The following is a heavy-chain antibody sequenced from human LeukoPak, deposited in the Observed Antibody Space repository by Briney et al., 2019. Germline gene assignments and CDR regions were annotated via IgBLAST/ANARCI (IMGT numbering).Heavy chain of an antibody. D-gene: IGHD5-18*01. CDR3: AKEYTWIQLWTFDY. CDR1: GTGFP. V-gene: IGHV1-3*01. Sequence: GASVKVSCKASGTGFPMHWVRQAPGQRLEWMGWINVANGDTGYSREFLGRVTITRDTSASTVYMELSSLSSEDTAVYYCAKEYTWIQLWTFDYWGQGTLVTVSS. J-gene: IGHJ4*02. CDR2: INVANGDT.